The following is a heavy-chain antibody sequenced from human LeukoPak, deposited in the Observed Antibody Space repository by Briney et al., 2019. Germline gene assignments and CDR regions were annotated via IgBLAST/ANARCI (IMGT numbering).Heavy chain of an antibody. J-gene: IGHJ4*02. CDR1: GFTFSSNG. CDR2: ISGSGGSP. D-gene: IGHD2-2*01. Sequence: GGSLRLFCAASGFTFSSNGMSWVRQAPGRGLEWVSVISGSGGSPDYTDSVKGRFTISRDNSKNTLYLQMNSLRAEDTAVYYCAKGGKTIMCPTSCYDYWGQGTLVTVSS. V-gene: IGHV3-23*01. CDR3: AKGGKTIMCPTSCYDY.